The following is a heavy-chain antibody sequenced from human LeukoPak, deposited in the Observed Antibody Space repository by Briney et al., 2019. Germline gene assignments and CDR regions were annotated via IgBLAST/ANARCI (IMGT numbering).Heavy chain of an antibody. D-gene: IGHD3-10*01. CDR1: GGSFNGYY. Sequence: SETLSLTCAVYGGSFNGYYWTWIRQPPGKGLEWIGEINHSGSTDYNPSLKSRVTISVDTSKNQFSLKLNSVTAADTAVYYCATPGEYYGSGSSFDYWGQGTLVTVSS. CDR3: ATPGEYYGSGSSFDY. CDR2: INHSGST. J-gene: IGHJ4*02. V-gene: IGHV4-34*01.